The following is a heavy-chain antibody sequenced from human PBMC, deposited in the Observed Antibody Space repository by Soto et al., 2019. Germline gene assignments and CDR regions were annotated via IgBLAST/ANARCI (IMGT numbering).Heavy chain of an antibody. V-gene: IGHV3-43*01. CDR1: GFTFDDYT. CDR3: AKGLIAAQDYYYYGMDV. D-gene: IGHD6-25*01. Sequence: GGSLRLSCAASGFTFDDYTMHWVRQAPGKGLEWVSLISWDGGSTYYADSVKGRFTISRDNSKISLYLQMNSLRTEDTALYYCAKGLIAAQDYYYYGMDVWGQGTTVTVSS. J-gene: IGHJ6*02. CDR2: ISWDGGST.